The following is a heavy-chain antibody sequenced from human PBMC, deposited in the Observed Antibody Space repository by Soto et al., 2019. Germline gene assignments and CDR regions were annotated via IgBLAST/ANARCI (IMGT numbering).Heavy chain of an antibody. CDR3: ARDLVVPAADPDSYYYYMDV. D-gene: IGHD2-2*01. J-gene: IGHJ6*03. CDR2: IYYRGNT. V-gene: IGHV4-31*03. Sequence: SETLSLTCTVSGGSIISGGYYWSWIRQHPGKGLEWIGYIYYRGNTYYNPSLKSRVTISVDTSKNQFSLKLSSVTAADTAVYYCARDLVVPAADPDSYYYYMDVWGKGTTVTVSS. CDR1: GGSIISGGYY.